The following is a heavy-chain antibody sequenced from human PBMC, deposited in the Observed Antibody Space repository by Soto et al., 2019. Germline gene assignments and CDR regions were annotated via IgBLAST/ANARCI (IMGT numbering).Heavy chain of an antibody. CDR3: AREPGVVPAALLYYYYYGMDV. CDR1: GFTFPSSS. D-gene: IGHD2-2*01. Sequence: GGSQNLSCAPLGFTFPSSSLKCVSQAARQGLEWVSYISSSSSTIYYADSVKGRFTISRDNAKNSLYLQMNSLRAEDTAVYYCAREPGVVPAALLYYYYYGMDVWGQGT. CDR2: ISSSSSTI. J-gene: IGHJ6*02. V-gene: IGHV3-48*01.